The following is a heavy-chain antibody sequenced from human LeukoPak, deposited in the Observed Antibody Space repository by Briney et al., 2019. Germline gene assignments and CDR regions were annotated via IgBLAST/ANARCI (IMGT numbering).Heavy chain of an antibody. D-gene: IGHD1-26*01. CDR3: AQAGGSYPLYFDY. J-gene: IGHJ4*02. V-gene: IGHV3-23*01. Sequence: GSLRLSCAASGFTFSSYAMSWVRQAPGKGLEWVSAISGSGGSTYYADSVKGRFTISKDNSKNTLYLQMNSLRAEDTAVYYCAQAGGSYPLYFDYWGQGTLVTVSS. CDR1: GFTFSSYA. CDR2: ISGSGGST.